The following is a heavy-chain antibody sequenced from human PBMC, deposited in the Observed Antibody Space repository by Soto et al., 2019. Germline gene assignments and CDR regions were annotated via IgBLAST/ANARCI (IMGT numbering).Heavy chain of an antibody. D-gene: IGHD2-2*01. V-gene: IGHV3-21*01. J-gene: IGHJ4*02. CDR3: ARGSPLYCSSTSCSTQTFDY. Sequence: GGSLRLSCAASGFTFSSYSMNWVRQAPGKGLEWVSSISSSSSYIYYADSVKGRFTISRDNAKNSLYLQMSSLRAEDTAVYYCARGSPLYCSSTSCSTQTFDYWGQGTLVTVSS. CDR2: ISSSSSYI. CDR1: GFTFSSYS.